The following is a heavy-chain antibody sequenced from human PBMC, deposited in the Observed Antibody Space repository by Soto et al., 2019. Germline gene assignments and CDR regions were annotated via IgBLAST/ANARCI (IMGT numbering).Heavy chain of an antibody. Sequence: GESLKISCKGSGYSFTSYWIGWVRQMPGKGLEWMGIIYPGDSDTRYSPSFQGQVTISADKSISTAYLQWSSLKASDTAMYYCARHIAVIAARPARDYYYYYGMDVWGQGTTVTVSS. D-gene: IGHD6-6*01. J-gene: IGHJ6*02. V-gene: IGHV5-51*01. CDR2: IYPGDSDT. CDR1: GYSFTSYW. CDR3: ARHIAVIAARPARDYYYYYGMDV.